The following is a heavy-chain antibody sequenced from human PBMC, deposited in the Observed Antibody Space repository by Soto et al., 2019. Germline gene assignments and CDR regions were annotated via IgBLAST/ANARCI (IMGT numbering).Heavy chain of an antibody. Sequence: PGRSLRLSGGVSGFIFSEYEFNWVRQAPGKGLEWVSYIGKNGRDIYDADSVKGRFTISRDDGKCTLYLQMNSLRADDPAVYHCVSAPSPMYYAIDAWRQGTMVSVSS. CDR2: IGKNGRDI. V-gene: IGHV3-48*03. CDR3: VSAPSPMYYAIDA. CDR1: GFIFSEYE. D-gene: IGHD2-2*01. J-gene: IGHJ6*02.